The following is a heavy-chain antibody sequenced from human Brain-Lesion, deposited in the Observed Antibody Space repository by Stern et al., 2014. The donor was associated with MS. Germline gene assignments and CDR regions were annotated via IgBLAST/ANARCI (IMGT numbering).Heavy chain of an antibody. J-gene: IGHJ4*02. CDR1: GGSISSSSYY. V-gene: IGHV4-39*01. Sequence: QVQLQESGPGLVKPSETLSLTCTVSGGSISSSSYYWGWIRQPPGKGLEWIGSIYYRGSTSYNPSLKRRVTISMDTSKNQFSLRRSSVTAADTAVYFCAKLWLGELPESPFDYWGQGTLVTVSS. CDR3: AKLWLGELPESPFDY. CDR2: IYYRGST. D-gene: IGHD3-10*01.